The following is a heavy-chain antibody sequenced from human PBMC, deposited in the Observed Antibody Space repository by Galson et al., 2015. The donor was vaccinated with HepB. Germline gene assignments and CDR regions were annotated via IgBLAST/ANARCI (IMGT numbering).Heavy chain of an antibody. J-gene: IGHJ2*01. Sequence: SLRLSCAASGFSFDDYAMQWVRQAPGKGLEWVAGISWNSATIDYADSVKGRFTISRDNAKNFLYLQMNSLRTEDTAFYYCVKDFEQRRWGYFDLWGRGALVTVSS. D-gene: IGHD7-27*01. CDR3: VKDFEQRRWGYFDL. CDR2: ISWNSATI. CDR1: GFSFDDYA. V-gene: IGHV3-9*01.